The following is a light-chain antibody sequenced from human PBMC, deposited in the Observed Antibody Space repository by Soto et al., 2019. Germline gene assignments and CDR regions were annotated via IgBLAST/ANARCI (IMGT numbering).Light chain of an antibody. CDR3: QQSHSAPT. CDR1: ETTSID. V-gene: IGKV1-39*01. Sequence: DIQMTQSPSSLSASVGARVTITCRASETTSIDLNWYQQKPGKVHTLLISDTSTLQSGVPSRFVGSGSGTDFTLTISGLEPEEFATYYCQQSHSAPTFGGGTKGEIK. CDR2: DTS. J-gene: IGKJ4*01.